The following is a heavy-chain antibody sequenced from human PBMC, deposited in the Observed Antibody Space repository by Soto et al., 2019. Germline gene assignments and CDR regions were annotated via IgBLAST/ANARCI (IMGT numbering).Heavy chain of an antibody. V-gene: IGHV3-33*01. CDR3: ARDGYCGGGSCCSVPVFVY. Sequence: QVQLVESGGGVVQPGRSLRLSCAASGFTFSSYGMHWVRQAPGKGLEWVAVIWYDGSNKYYADSVKGRFTISRDNSKNPLYLQMNSLRAEDTAVYYCARDGYCGGGSCCSVPVFVYWGQGTLVTVSS. CDR2: IWYDGSNK. D-gene: IGHD2-15*01. J-gene: IGHJ4*02. CDR1: GFTFSSYG.